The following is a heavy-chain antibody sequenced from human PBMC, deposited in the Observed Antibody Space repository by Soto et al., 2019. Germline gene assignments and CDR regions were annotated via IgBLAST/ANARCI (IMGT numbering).Heavy chain of an antibody. CDR3: ARDRSSINTDYYYYGMDV. V-gene: IGHV1-18*04. CDR1: GYTFPYYG. Sequence: QVQLVQSGAEVKRPGASVKVSCRASGYTFPYYGITWVRQAPGQGLEWMGWLSPYNDTKYGPRFQGRITLTTDRSTSTAYMDLRSLKSDATAVYYCARDRSSINTDYYYYGMDVWGQGTTVTVSS. CDR2: LSPYNDT. J-gene: IGHJ6*02. D-gene: IGHD6-19*01.